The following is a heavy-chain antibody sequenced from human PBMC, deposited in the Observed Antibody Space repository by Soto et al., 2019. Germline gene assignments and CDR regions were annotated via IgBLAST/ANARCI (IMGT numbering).Heavy chain of an antibody. CDR3: ARGRAVRGYYYYYGMDV. D-gene: IGHD3-10*01. CDR2: INHSGST. J-gene: IGHJ6*02. Sequence: SEAPSLTNAVYMGSSSGYYGRWIRQPPVKGLECIGEINHSGSTNYNPSLKSRVTISVDTSKNQFSLKMSSVTAADTAVYCCARGRAVRGYYYYYGMDVWGQGTTVTVSS. CDR1: MGSSSGYY. V-gene: IGHV4-34*01.